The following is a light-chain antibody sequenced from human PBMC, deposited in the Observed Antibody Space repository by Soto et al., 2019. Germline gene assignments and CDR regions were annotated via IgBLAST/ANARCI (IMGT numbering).Light chain of an antibody. J-gene: IGLJ1*01. CDR1: SSNIGSNT. CDR2: SDN. Sequence: QSVLTQPPSVSAAPGQKVTISCSGSSSNIGSNTVSWYQQLPGTAPKLLIYSDNQRPSGVPDRFSGSKSGTSASLAISGLQSEDEADYYCAAWDDRLIGYVFGTGTKVTVL. CDR3: AAWDDRLIGYV. V-gene: IGLV1-44*01.